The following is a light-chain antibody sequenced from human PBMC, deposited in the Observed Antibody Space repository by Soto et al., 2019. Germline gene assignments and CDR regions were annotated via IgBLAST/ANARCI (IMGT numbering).Light chain of an antibody. CDR1: QDINKN. V-gene: IGKV1-33*01. CDR2: DAS. J-gene: IGKJ5*01. CDR3: QQYESLPLT. Sequence: DIQMTQSPSSLSASVGDRVSITCQAIQDINKNLIWYQQKPGKAPKLLIYDASDLETGVPSRFSGSGSGTGFTFTISSLQPEDFATYYCQQYESLPLTFGQGTRLRL.